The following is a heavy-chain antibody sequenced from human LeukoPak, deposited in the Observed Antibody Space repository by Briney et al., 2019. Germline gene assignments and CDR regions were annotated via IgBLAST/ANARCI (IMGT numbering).Heavy chain of an antibody. D-gene: IGHD3-16*02. J-gene: IGHJ4*02. CDR1: GFTFSSYA. V-gene: IGHV3-30*04. CDR3: ARDGRYDYVWGRYRSAFYYFDY. Sequence: GGSLRLSCAASGFTFSSYAMHWVRQAPGKGLEWVAVISYDGSNKYYADSVKGRFTISRDNSKNTLYLQMNSLRAEDTAVYYCARDGRYDYVWGRYRSAFYYFDYWGQGTLVTVSS. CDR2: ISYDGSNK.